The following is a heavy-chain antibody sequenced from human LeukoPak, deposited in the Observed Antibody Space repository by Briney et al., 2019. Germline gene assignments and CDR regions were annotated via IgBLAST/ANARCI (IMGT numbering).Heavy chain of an antibody. CDR3: ARSSGYDFWFDP. D-gene: IGHD5-12*01. CDR2: IYYSGST. CDR1: GGSISSYY. V-gene: IGHV4-59*12. Sequence: PSETLSLTCTVSGGSISSYYWSWIRQPPGKGLEWIGYIYYSGSTNYNPSLKSRVTISVDTSKNQLSLKLSSVTAADTAVYYCARSSGYDFWFDPWGQGTLVTVSS. J-gene: IGHJ5*02.